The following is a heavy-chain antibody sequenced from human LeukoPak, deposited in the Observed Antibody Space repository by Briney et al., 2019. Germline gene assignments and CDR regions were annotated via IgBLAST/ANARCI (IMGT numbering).Heavy chain of an antibody. CDR3: ARMGKGTLDY. D-gene: IGHD1-1*01. Sequence: GGSLRLSCAASGLTFSSDAMSWVRQAPGKGLEWVSAITGSGTGTYYADSVKGRFTISRDDSKNTLYLQMNSLRAEDTAVYYCARMGKGTLDYWGQGTLVTVSS. V-gene: IGHV3-23*01. CDR1: GLTFSSDA. CDR2: ITGSGTGT. J-gene: IGHJ4*02.